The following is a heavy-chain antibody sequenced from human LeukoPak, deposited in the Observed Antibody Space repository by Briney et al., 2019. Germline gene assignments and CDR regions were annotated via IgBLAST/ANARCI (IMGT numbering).Heavy chain of an antibody. D-gene: IGHD1-1*01. CDR3: ATDQLYAFDY. V-gene: IGHV3-48*02. J-gene: IGHJ4*02. Sequence: GGSLGLSCAPSGFSFTDYPMNWVRQAPGKGLEWISNIRTTAEGAKYAYYADSVKGRVTISRDDGKNTLYLHMNSLRDDDTAVYYCATDQLYAFDYWGEGILVTVSS. CDR2: IRTTAEGAKYA. CDR1: GFSFTDYP.